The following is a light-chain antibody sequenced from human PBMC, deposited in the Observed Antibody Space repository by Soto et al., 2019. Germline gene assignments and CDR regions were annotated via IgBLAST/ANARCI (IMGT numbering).Light chain of an antibody. Sequence: EIVMTQSPATLSVSPGERATLSCRASQSVSSNLAWYQQKPGQAPRLLICGASTRATGIPARFSGSGSGTEFTLTISSLQSEDFAVYYCQQYNNWLRAFGQGTKVEIK. CDR2: GAS. CDR1: QSVSSN. V-gene: IGKV3-15*01. J-gene: IGKJ1*01. CDR3: QQYNNWLRA.